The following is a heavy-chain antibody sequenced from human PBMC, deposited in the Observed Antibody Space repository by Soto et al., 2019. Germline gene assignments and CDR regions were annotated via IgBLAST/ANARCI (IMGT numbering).Heavy chain of an antibody. V-gene: IGHV1-2*02. D-gene: IGHD5-12*01. J-gene: IGHJ5*02. Sequence: ASVKVSCKASGYTFTGKYLHWVRQAPGQGLEWMGWINPNSGVTNYAEKFQGRVTLTRDTSLSTAYMDLTRLNSDDTAIYYCARDIVSTTGCFDPWGQVTLVTVSS. CDR2: INPNSGVT. CDR3: ARDIVSTTGCFDP. CDR1: GYTFTGKY.